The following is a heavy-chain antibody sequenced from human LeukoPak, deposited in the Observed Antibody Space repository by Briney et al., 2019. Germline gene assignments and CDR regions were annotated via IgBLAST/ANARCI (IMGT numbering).Heavy chain of an antibody. CDR2: ISSDSSYI. Sequence: GGSLRLSCAASGFNSNTYTMNWVRQAPGKGLEWVSSISSDSSYIYYADAVHGRYSLYLQMNSLRAEDTAVYYCVRGSYGAYDYWGQGSLVTVSS. CDR1: GFNSNTYT. CDR3: VRGSYGAYDY. J-gene: IGHJ4*02. D-gene: IGHD4-17*01. V-gene: IGHV3-21*01.